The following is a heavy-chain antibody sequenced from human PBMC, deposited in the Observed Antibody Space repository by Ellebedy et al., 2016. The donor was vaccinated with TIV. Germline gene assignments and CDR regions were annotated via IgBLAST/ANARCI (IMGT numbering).Heavy chain of an antibody. J-gene: IGHJ4*02. Sequence: GGSLRLSCAASGFTFISYGMHWVRRAPGKGLEWVGRIYSRTDGVTTNYAAPVKGRFTISTDDSKTTLYLQMSSLKTEDSAVYYCTTYASGSFGYWGQGTLVTVSS. V-gene: IGHV3-15*01. CDR3: TTYASGSFGY. D-gene: IGHD3-10*01. CDR1: GFTFISYG. CDR2: IYSRTDGVTT.